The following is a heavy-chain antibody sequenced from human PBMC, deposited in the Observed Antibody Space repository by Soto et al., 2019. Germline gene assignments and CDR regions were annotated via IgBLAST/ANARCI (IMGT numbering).Heavy chain of an antibody. CDR3: ATSPYCSSTSCYDWFDP. D-gene: IGHD2-2*01. CDR2: IDPSDSYT. Sequence: PGESLKISCKGSGYSFTSYWISWVRQMPGKGLEWMGRIDPSDSYTNYSPSFQGHVTISADKSISTAYLQWSSLKASDTAMYYCATSPYCSSTSCYDWFDPWGQGTLVTVSS. CDR1: GYSFTSYW. J-gene: IGHJ5*02. V-gene: IGHV5-10-1*01.